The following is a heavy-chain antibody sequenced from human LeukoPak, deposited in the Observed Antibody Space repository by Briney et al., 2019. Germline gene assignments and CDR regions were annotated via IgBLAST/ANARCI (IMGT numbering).Heavy chain of an antibody. CDR3: ARDPYYYDSSGYFDY. CDR1: GFTFSSYA. J-gene: IGHJ4*02. V-gene: IGHV3-30-3*01. CDR2: ISCDGSNK. D-gene: IGHD3-22*01. Sequence: GGSLRLSCAASGFTFSSYAMHWVRQAPGKGLEWVAVISCDGSNKYYADSVKGRFTISRDNSKNTLYLQMNSLRAEDTAVYYCARDPYYYDSSGYFDYWGQGTLVTVSS.